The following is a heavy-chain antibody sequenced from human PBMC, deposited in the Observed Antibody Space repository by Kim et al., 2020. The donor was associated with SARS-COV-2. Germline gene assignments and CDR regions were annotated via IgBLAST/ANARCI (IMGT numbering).Heavy chain of an antibody. V-gene: IGHV3-30*02. D-gene: IGHD3-10*01. J-gene: IGHJ4*02. CDR3: AKEHARFGGFDC. Sequence: YADSVQRRFTSYRYTSKDLLYLQMNSLKPEDTAVYYWAKEHARFGGFDCWGQGTLVTVSS.